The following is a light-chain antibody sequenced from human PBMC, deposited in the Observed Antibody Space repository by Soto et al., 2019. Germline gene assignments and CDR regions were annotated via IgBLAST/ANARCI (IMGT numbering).Light chain of an antibody. Sequence: ELVLTQSPGTLSLSPGERATLSCRASQSVTSSYLAWYQQKPGQSPRLLIYGASSRATGIPDRFSGSGSGTDFTLTISRLEPDDFAVYYCQQYGGSPITFGQGTRLEIK. CDR2: GAS. V-gene: IGKV3-20*01. CDR1: QSVTSSY. J-gene: IGKJ5*01. CDR3: QQYGGSPIT.